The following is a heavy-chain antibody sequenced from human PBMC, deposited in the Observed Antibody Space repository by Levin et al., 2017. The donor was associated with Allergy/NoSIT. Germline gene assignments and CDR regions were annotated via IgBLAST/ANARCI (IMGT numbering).Heavy chain of an antibody. V-gene: IGHV4-31*03. CDR2: IGYSGST. J-gene: IGHJ3*02. D-gene: IGHD2-8*01. CDR1: GGSISSGDYY. Sequence: SETLSLTCSVSGGSISSGDYYWSWIRQHPGKGLEWIGYIGYSGSTYYDPSLKSRVTISVDTSKNQFSLKLSSVTAADTAVYYCARASRLYTNGDAFDIWGQGTMVTVSS. CDR3: ARASRLYTNGDAFDI.